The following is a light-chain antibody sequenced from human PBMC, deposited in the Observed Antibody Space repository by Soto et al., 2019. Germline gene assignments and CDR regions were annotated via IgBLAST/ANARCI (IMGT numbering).Light chain of an antibody. CDR2: DIS. CDR1: QSVPRH. J-gene: IGKJ2*01. Sequence: EIVLTQSPATLSLSPGERATLSCRASQSVPRHFAWYQQKPGQAPRLLIYDISNRATGIPARFSGSGSGTDFTLIISSLRPEDSAVYYCQQRSSWPRNTFGQGTKLEI. V-gene: IGKV3-11*01. CDR3: QQRSSWPRNT.